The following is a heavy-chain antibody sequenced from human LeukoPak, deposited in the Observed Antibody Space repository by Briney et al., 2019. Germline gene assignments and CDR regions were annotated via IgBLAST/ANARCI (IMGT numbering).Heavy chain of an antibody. Sequence: ASVKVSCKTSGDTFTTYAIIWVRQAPGQGLEWMGGIIPMFGTPNYAQRLQGRVTITADKSTKTAYMELSSLRSEDTAVYYCARGVEYGDDEDDDYYYSMDVWGKGTTVIVSS. D-gene: IGHD4-17*01. CDR3: ARGVEYGDDEDDDYYYSMDV. CDR1: GDTFTTYA. J-gene: IGHJ6*03. CDR2: IIPMFGTP. V-gene: IGHV1-69*06.